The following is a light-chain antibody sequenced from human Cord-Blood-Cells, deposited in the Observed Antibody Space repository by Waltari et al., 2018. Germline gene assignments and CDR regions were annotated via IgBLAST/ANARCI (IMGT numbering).Light chain of an antibody. Sequence: QSALTQPASVSGSPGQSITISCTGTSSDVGSYNLVSWYQQHPGKAPKLMIYEGSKRPSGVSKLFSGSKSGNTASLTISGLQAEDEADYYCCSYAGSSTWVFVGGTKLTVL. CDR2: EGS. J-gene: IGLJ3*02. CDR3: CSYAGSSTWV. CDR1: SSDVGSYNL. V-gene: IGLV2-23*01.